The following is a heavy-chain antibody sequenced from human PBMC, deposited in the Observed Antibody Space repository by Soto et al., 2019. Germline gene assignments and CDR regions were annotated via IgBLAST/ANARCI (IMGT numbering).Heavy chain of an antibody. CDR2: IYYSGST. J-gene: IGHJ4*02. D-gene: IGHD2-15*01. CDR3: ATLSCSGGSCYLFDY. Sequence: SETLSLTCTVSGGSLSSGGYYRSWIRQHPGKGLEWIGYIYYSGSTYYNPSLKSRVTISVDTSKNQFSLKLSSVTAADTAVYYCATLSCSGGSCYLFDYWRQGTLDPVSS. V-gene: IGHV4-31*03. CDR1: GGSLSSGGYY.